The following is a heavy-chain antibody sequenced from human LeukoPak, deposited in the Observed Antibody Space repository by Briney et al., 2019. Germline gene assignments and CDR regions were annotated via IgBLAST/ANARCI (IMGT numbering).Heavy chain of an antibody. CDR2: INHSGST. V-gene: IGHV4-34*01. Sequence: SETLSLTCAVYGGSFSGYYWSWIRQPPGKGLEWIGEINHSGSTNYNPSLKSRVTISVDTSKNQFSLKLSSVTAADTAVYYCARRRGSYFGREGYFDYWGQGTLVTVSS. J-gene: IGHJ4*02. D-gene: IGHD1-26*01. CDR1: GGSFSGYY. CDR3: ARRRGSYFGREGYFDY.